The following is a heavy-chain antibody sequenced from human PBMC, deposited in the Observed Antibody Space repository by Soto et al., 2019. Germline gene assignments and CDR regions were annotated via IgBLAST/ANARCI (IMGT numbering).Heavy chain of an antibody. Sequence: QVQLQQWGAGLLKPSETLSLTCAVYGGSFSGYYWSWIRQPPGKGLEWIGEINHSGSTNYNPSLKSRATISVGTSKNQFSLKLSCVPAADTAVYYCARGVAAAPDTGRFFDSWGQGTLVTVSS. CDR1: GGSFSGYY. D-gene: IGHD6-13*01. J-gene: IGHJ4*02. V-gene: IGHV4-34*01. CDR2: INHSGST. CDR3: ARGVAAAPDTGRFFDS.